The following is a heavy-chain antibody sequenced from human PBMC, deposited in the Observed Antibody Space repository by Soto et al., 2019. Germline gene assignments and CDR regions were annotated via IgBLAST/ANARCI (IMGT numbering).Heavy chain of an antibody. J-gene: IGHJ1*01. D-gene: IGHD2-15*01. V-gene: IGHV4-59*01. Sequence: SETLSLTCTVSGGSISSYYWSWIRQPPGKGLEWIGYIYYSGSTNYNPSLKSRVTISVDTSKNQFSLKLSSVTGADPAVYFCAGVVEAAATQRYFQHWGQGTLVIVSS. CDR2: IYYSGST. CDR1: GGSISSYY. CDR3: AGVVEAAATQRYFQH.